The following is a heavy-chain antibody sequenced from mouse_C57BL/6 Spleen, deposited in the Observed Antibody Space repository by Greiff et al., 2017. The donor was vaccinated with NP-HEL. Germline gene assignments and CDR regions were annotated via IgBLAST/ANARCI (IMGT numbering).Heavy chain of an antibody. CDR1: GYTFTSYW. CDR3: ARSGAGSYAMDY. CDR2: IDPSDSYT. D-gene: IGHD3-3*01. V-gene: IGHV1-59*01. J-gene: IGHJ4*01. Sequence: QVQLQQPGAELVRPGTSVKLSCKASGYTFTSYWMHWVKQRPGQGLEWIGVIDPSDSYTNYNQKFKGKATLTVDTSSSTAYMQLSSLTSEDSAVYYCARSGAGSYAMDYWGQGTSVTVSS.